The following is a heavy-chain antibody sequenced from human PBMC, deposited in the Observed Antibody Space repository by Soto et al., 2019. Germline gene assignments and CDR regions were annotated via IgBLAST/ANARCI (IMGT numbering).Heavy chain of an antibody. Sequence: SQTFSLTCAISGDSVSSNSAAWNWIRQSPSRGLEWLGRTYYRSKWYNDYAVSVKSRITINPDTSKNQFSLQLNSVTPEDTAVYYCARARDYRWIYYYYSGMDVWGQGTTATSP. CDR3: ARARDYRWIYYYYSGMDV. CDR1: GDSVSSNSAA. J-gene: IGHJ6*02. CDR2: TYYRSKWYN. D-gene: IGHD4-17*01. V-gene: IGHV6-1*01.